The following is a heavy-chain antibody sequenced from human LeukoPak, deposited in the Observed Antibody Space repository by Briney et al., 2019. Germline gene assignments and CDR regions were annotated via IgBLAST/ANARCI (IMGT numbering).Heavy chain of an antibody. CDR3: ARGRLTGVSFDY. D-gene: IGHD7-27*01. J-gene: IGHJ4*02. V-gene: IGHV4-30-2*01. Sequence: SETLSLTCTVSGGSISSGGYYWSWIRQPLGKGLEWIGYIYHSGSTYYNPSLKSRVTISVDRSKNQFSLKLSSVTAADTAVYYCARGRLTGVSFDYWGQGTLVTVSS. CDR2: IYHSGST. CDR1: GGSISSGGYY.